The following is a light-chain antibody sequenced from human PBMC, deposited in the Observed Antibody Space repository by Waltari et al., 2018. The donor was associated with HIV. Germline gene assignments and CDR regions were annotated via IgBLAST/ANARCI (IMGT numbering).Light chain of an antibody. Sequence: DIQMTQSPSSVSASVGDKGTITCRANQHIVSWLAWYQQKPGKAPKLLIYAASSLQSGVPSRFSGGGSGTNFTLTINSLQPEDFATYYCQQAFSFPLTFGQGTRLEIK. CDR2: AAS. CDR1: QHIVSW. V-gene: IGKV1-12*01. J-gene: IGKJ5*01. CDR3: QQAFSFPLT.